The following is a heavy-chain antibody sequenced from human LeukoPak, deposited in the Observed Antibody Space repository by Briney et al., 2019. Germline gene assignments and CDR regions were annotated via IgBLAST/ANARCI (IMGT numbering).Heavy chain of an antibody. CDR2: IYNSGST. V-gene: IGHV4-59*01. J-gene: IGHJ4*02. D-gene: IGHD5-18*01. Sequence: SETLSLTCTVSGGSINTYYWNWIRQPPGKGLEWIGYIYNSGSTNYNPSLKSRVIISTDTSKNQFSLKLTSVTAADTAVYYCARASRGAMVDSWGQGTLVTVSS. CDR3: ARASRGAMVDS. CDR1: GGSINTYY.